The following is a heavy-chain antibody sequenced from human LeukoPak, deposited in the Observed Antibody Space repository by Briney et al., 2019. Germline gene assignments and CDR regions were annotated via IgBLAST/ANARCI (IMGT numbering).Heavy chain of an antibody. V-gene: IGHV3-23*01. D-gene: IGHD5-18*01. CDR3: AKGIPISNTDTAMVLGLPAFDY. CDR2: ISGSGGST. J-gene: IGHJ4*02. Sequence: GGSLRLSCAASGFTFSSYAMSWVRQAPGKGLEWVSAISGSGGSTYYADSVKGRFTISRDNSKNTLYLQMNSLRAEDTAVYYCAKGIPISNTDTAMVLGLPAFDYWGQGTLVTVSS. CDR1: GFTFSSYA.